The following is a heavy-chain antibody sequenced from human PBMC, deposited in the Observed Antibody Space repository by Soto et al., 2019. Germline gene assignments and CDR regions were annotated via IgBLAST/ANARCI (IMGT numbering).Heavy chain of an antibody. CDR3: AKGVDYYGSRYYGNWCGS. J-gene: IGHJ5*01. D-gene: IGHD3-16*01. CDR1: GFTVSSNY. V-gene: IGHV3-23*01. CDR2: ISGSGGSI. Sequence: GGSLRLSCVASGFTVSSNYMSWVRQAPGKGLECVSGISGSGGSISDSVKGRFIISRDNSKNTLYLQMNSLRAEDTAIYYCAKGVDYYGSRYYGNWCGSWGQGTLVTASS.